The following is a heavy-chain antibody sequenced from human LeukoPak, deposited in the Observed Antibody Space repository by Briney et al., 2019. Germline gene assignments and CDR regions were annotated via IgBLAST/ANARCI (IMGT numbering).Heavy chain of an antibody. CDR1: GYSFTGYW. CDR3: ARGVAAGGRRLDP. D-gene: IGHD2-15*01. Sequence: GASVKVSCKTSGYSFTGYWIHWVRQAPGQGFEGLGWINPNSGGTNYAQKFQDSVSMTRDTSINTVYMELSSLRLDDTAVYYCARGVAAGGRRLDPWGQGTLITVSS. J-gene: IGHJ5*02. V-gene: IGHV1-2*02. CDR2: INPNSGGT.